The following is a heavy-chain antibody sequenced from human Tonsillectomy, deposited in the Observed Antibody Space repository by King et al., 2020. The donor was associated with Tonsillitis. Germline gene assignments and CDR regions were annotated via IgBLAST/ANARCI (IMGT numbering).Heavy chain of an antibody. CDR2: IYYSGST. V-gene: IGHV4-59*01. Sequence: VQLQESGPGLVKPSETLSLTCTVSGDSISSYYWSWIRQPPGKGLEWIGFIYYSGSTNYSPSLKSRVTILLDTSKRQFSLRLTSVTAAVTAVYYCAKVRSGSYWYFDLWGRGTLVTVSS. J-gene: IGHJ2*01. CDR1: GDSISSYY. CDR3: AKVRSGSYWYFDL. D-gene: IGHD3-22*01.